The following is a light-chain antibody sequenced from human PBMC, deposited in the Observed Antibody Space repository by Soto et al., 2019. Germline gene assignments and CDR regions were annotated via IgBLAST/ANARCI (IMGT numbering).Light chain of an antibody. J-gene: IGKJ4*01. V-gene: IGKV1-39*01. CDR2: GAS. Sequence: DLQMTQSPSSLSASIGDRVTITCRASHSISISLNWYQQKPGKAPKFLIHGASSLQGGVPPRFSGGGSGTDFTLPINSLQPEDVATYYCQQSYSIPFSFGGGTKVEIK. CDR3: QQSYSIPFS. CDR1: HSISIS.